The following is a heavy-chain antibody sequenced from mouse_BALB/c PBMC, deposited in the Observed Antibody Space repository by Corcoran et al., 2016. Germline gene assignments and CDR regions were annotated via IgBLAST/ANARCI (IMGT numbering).Heavy chain of an antibody. J-gene: IGHJ2*01. CDR3: ASSAYGSSYDRLYYFDY. CDR1: GYTFTNYG. CDR2: INTYTGEP. D-gene: IGHD1-1*01. V-gene: IGHV9-3-1*01. Sequence: QIQLVQSGPELKKPGETVKISCKASGYTFTNYGMNWVKQAPGNGLKWMGWINTYTGEPTYADDFKGRLAFSLETSASTAYLQINNLKNEDTATYVCASSAYGSSYDRLYYFDYWGQGTTLTVSS.